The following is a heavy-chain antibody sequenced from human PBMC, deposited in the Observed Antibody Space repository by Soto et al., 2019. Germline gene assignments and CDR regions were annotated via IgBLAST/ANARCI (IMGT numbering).Heavy chain of an antibody. D-gene: IGHD5-12*01. CDR3: ARKGYIGNFGLDV. CDR2: ISISKGKT. CDR1: GYTFRNYD. Sequence: QVQLVQSGAEVKRPGASVKVSCKASGYTFRNYDVAWVRRAPGHGLEWMGWISISKGKTYYQESLQGRVTMTMDTGTTTAYREGRSLRSDDTAVYYCARKGYIGNFGLDVWGQGTTVTVSS. V-gene: IGHV1-18*01. J-gene: IGHJ6*02.